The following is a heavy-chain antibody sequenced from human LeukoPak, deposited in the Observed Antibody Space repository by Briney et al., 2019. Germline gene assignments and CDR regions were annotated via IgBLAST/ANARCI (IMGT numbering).Heavy chain of an antibody. CDR3: ARQAPHSSGWYYFDY. CDR1: AYTFTSYA. D-gene: IGHD3-22*01. Sequence: ASVKVSCKASAYTFTSYAISWVRQAPGQGLEWMGWISGYNGNTNYVQKLQGRVTMTTDTSTSTAYMELRSLRSDATAVYYCARQAPHSSGWYYFDYWGQGTLVTVSS. J-gene: IGHJ4*02. V-gene: IGHV1-18*01. CDR2: ISGYNGNT.